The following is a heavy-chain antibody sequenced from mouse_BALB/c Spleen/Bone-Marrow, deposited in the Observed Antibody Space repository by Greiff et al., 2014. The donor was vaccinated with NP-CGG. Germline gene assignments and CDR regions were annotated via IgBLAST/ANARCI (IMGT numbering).Heavy chain of an antibody. CDR2: IYPGDGDT. CDR3: ASPYGNYDDMDY. D-gene: IGHD2-1*01. V-gene: IGHV1-87*01. J-gene: IGHJ4*01. CDR1: GYTFTSYW. Sequence: QVQLQQSGAELARPGASVKLSCKASGYTFTSYWMQWVKQRPGQGLEWIGAIYPGDGDTRYTQKFRGKATLTADKSSNTAYMQLSSLTSEDSAVYFCASPYGNYDDMDYWGQGTSVTVSS.